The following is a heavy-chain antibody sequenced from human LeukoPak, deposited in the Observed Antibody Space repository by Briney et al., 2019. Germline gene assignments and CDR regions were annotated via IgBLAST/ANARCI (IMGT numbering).Heavy chain of an antibody. V-gene: IGHV3-23*01. CDR1: GFTFSSYA. J-gene: IGHJ6*02. CDR3: AKSVAIYFYYGLDV. CDR2: ISGSGGST. D-gene: IGHD3-3*01. Sequence: GGSLRLSSVASGFTFSSYAMSWVRQTPGKGLEWVSAISGSGGSTYYADSVKGRFTISRDNSKNTLFLQMNSLRAEDTAPYYCAKSVAIYFYYGLDVWGQGTTVTVSS.